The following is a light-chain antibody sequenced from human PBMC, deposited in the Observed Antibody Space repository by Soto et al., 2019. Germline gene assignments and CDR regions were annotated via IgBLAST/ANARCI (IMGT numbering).Light chain of an antibody. V-gene: IGLV1-40*01. Sequence: QLVLTQPPSMSGAPGQRITISCTGNSSNIGAGFDVHWYQQLPRTAPKLLIFANNNRPSGVPDRFSGSKSGTSASLAITGLQAEDEAEYCCQSYDTSLSAHVFGGGTKVTVL. CDR3: QSYDTSLSAHV. CDR2: ANN. J-gene: IGLJ1*01. CDR1: SSNIGAGFD.